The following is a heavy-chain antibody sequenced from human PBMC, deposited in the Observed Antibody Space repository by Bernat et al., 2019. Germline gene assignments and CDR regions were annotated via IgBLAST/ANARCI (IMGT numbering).Heavy chain of an antibody. CDR2: ISAYNGNT. D-gene: IGHD1-7*01. CDR3: ARDGSHKLELRYGSVFDY. J-gene: IGHJ4*02. V-gene: IGHV1-18*04. Sequence: QVQLVQSGAEVKKPGASVKVSCKASGYTFTSYGISWMRQAPGQGLEWMGWISAYNGNTNYAQKLQGRVTMTTDTSTSTAYMELRSLRSDDTAVYYCARDGSHKLELRYGSVFDYWGQGTLVTVSS. CDR1: GYTFTSYG.